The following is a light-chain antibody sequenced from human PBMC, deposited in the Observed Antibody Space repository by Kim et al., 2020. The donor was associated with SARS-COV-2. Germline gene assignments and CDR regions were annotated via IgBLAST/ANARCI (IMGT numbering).Light chain of an antibody. V-gene: IGKV1-5*03. CDR3: QQYSSYPLT. CDR2: RAS. CDR1: HTIYTS. Sequence: ASVGDRVTITCRASHTIYTSLAWYQQKPGKAPKLLIYRASTLESGVPSRFSGSGSRTEFTLTISSLQPDDFATYYCQQYSSYPLTFGGGTKVDIK. J-gene: IGKJ4*01.